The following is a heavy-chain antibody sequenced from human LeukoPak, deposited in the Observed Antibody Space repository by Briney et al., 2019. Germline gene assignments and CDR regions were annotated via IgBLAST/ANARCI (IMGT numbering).Heavy chain of an antibody. D-gene: IGHD1-26*01. CDR2: IYWNDDK. Sequence: ESGPTLVKPTQTLTLTCTFSGFSLSTSGVGVGWIRQPPGKALEWLSLIYWNDDKRYSPSLKNRLTITKDTSKNQVVLTMTNMDPVATPTYYCPHKGWELRSFAAGGQGTLATVST. CDR3: PHKGWELRSFAA. CDR1: GFSLSTSGVG. V-gene: IGHV2-5*01. J-gene: IGHJ4*02.